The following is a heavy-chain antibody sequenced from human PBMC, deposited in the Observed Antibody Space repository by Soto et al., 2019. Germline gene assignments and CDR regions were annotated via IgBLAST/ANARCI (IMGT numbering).Heavy chain of an antibody. D-gene: IGHD3-10*01. J-gene: IGHJ6*02. Sequence: EEQLLESGGGLVQPGGSLRLSCAVSGLTVSSSYMSWVRQAPGKGLEWVSVIYRDGTTYHADSVKGRFTISRDNSKNTLFLEMNSLRVEDAAVYYCARDRVTMVRGEMKYYYYGMDVWGRGTTVTVSS. CDR3: ARDRVTMVRGEMKYYYYGMDV. CDR1: GLTVSSSY. CDR2: IYRDGTT. V-gene: IGHV3-66*01.